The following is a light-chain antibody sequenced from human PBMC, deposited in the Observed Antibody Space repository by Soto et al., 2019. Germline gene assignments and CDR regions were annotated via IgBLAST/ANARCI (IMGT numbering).Light chain of an antibody. J-gene: IGLJ3*02. V-gene: IGLV2-23*02. CDR1: SSDVGTYNL. CDR2: EVS. CDR3: CSYAGSFTWV. Sequence: QSALTQPASVSGSPGQSITISCTGASSDVGTYNLVSWYQQHPGKAPTVMIYEVSKRPSGVSNRFSGSKSGNTASLTISGLQAEDEADYYCCSYAGSFTWVFGGGTQLTVL.